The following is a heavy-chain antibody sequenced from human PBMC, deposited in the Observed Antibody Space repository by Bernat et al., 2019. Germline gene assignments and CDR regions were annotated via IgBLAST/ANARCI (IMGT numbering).Heavy chain of an antibody. CDR3: TTGPYRLLYVMLDY. V-gene: IGHV3-15*01. J-gene: IGHJ4*02. CDR2: IKSKTDGETT. Sequence: EVQLVESGGGLVKPGGSLRLSCAASGFTFSNAWMSWVRQAPGKGLEWVGRIKSKTDGETTDYAAPVKGRFTISRDDSKNTLYLQMNSLKTEDTAVYYCTTGPYRLLYVMLDYWGQGTLVTVSS. CDR1: GFTFSNAW. D-gene: IGHD2-2*02.